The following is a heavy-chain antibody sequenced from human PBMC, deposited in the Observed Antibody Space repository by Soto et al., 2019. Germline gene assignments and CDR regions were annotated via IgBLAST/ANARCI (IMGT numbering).Heavy chain of an antibody. CDR2: ISAYNGNT. V-gene: IGHV1-18*01. CDR3: ARDRRSGGVAVGGTPY. D-gene: IGHD6-19*01. Sequence: QVQLVQSGAEVKKPGASVKVSCKASGYTFTSYGISWVRQAPGQGLEWMGWISAYNGNTNYAQKLQGRVTMTTVTATSAAYIELRSLRSDDAAVYYCARDRRSGGVAVGGTPYWCQGTLVTASS. J-gene: IGHJ4*02. CDR1: GYTFTSYG.